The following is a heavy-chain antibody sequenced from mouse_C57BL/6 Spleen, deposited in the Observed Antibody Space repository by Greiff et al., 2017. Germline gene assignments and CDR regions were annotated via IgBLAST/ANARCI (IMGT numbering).Heavy chain of an antibody. Sequence: EVQRVESGTVLARPGASVKMSCKTSGYTFTSYWMHWVKQRPGQGLEWIGAIYPGNSDTSYNQKFKGKAKLTAVTSASTAYMELSSLTNEDSAVYYCTRSGGRYYAMDYWGQGTSVTVSS. CDR2: IYPGNSDT. CDR3: TRSGGRYYAMDY. J-gene: IGHJ4*01. CDR1: GYTFTSYW. V-gene: IGHV1-5*01.